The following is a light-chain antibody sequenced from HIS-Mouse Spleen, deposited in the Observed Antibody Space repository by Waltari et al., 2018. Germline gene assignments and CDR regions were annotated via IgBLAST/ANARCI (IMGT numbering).Light chain of an antibody. V-gene: IGLV2-23*01. CDR2: EGS. CDR1: SSDVGSYNL. J-gene: IGLJ3*02. Sequence: QSALTQPASVSGSPGQSITISCTGTSSDVGSYNLVSWDQQHPGKAPKLMIYEGSTRPSGVSNRFSGSKSGNTASLTISGLQAEDEADYYCCSYAGRVFGGGTKLTVL. CDR3: CSYAGRV.